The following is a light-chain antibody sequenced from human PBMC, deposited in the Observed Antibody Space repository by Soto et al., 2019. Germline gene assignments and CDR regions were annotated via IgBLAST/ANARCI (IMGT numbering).Light chain of an antibody. Sequence: QSVLKQPRSVSGAPGQSVNISCTATGMDVGGVHFVSWYQQHPGRAPTLIFLDVNARPSGVPDRFSGSKSGKTASLTISGLQADDEADYYCCSYAGSSAFVFGGGTKATVL. CDR3: CSYAGSSAFV. V-gene: IGLV2-11*01. J-gene: IGLJ2*01. CDR1: GMDVGGVHF. CDR2: DVN.